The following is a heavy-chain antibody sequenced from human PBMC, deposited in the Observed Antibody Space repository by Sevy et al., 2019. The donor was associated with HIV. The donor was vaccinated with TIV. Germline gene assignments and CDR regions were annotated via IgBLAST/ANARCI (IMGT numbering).Heavy chain of an antibody. CDR2: ISGSGGST. CDR3: AKDGSSPMRVVVALTYYYGMDV. CDR1: GFTFSSYA. J-gene: IGHJ6*02. Sequence: GGSLRLSCAASGFTFSSYAMSWVRQAPGKGLEWVSAISGSGGSTYYADSVKGRFTISRDNSKNTLYLQMNSLRAEEPAVYYCAKDGSSPMRVVVALTYYYGMDVWGQGTTVTVSS. V-gene: IGHV3-23*01. D-gene: IGHD2-15*01.